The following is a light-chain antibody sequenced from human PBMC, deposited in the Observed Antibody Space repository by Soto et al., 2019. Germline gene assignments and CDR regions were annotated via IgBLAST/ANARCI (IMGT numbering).Light chain of an antibody. CDR1: PELREL. V-gene: IGKV1-33*01. J-gene: IGKJ5*01. CDR2: DAF. CDR3: QQYDNLPLT. Sequence: DLPKNQSPFSLSASVRRRSHITCPASPELRELLNWYQQKPGKAPKLLIYDAFKLEAGVPSRFSGSGSGTDFTFTVSSLQPEDIATYYCQQYDNLPLTFGQGTRLEIK.